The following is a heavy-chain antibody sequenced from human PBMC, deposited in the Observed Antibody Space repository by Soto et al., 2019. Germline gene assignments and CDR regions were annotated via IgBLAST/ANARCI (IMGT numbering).Heavy chain of an antibody. J-gene: IGHJ3*02. CDR1: GYTFTSYG. Sequence: QVQLVQSGAEVKKPGASVKVSCKASGYTFTSYGISWVRQAPGQGLEWMGGISAYNGNTNYAQKLQGRVTMTTDTSTSTAYMELMSLRSDDTAVYYCARIALLWFGDLPISEDAFDILGQGTMVTVSS. V-gene: IGHV1-18*01. D-gene: IGHD3-10*01. CDR2: ISAYNGNT. CDR3: ARIALLWFGDLPISEDAFDI.